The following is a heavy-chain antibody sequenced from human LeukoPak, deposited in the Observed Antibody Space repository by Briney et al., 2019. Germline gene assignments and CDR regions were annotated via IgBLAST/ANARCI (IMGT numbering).Heavy chain of an antibody. D-gene: IGHD3-3*01. CDR3: ARVGFTIFGNYYGMDV. CDR2: INHSGST. Sequence: SETLSLTCAVYGGSFSGYYWSWIRQPPGKGLEWIGEINHSGSTNYNPSLKSRVTISVDTSKNQFSLKLSSVTAADTAVYYCARVGFTIFGNYYGMDVWGQGTTVTVSS. V-gene: IGHV4-34*01. CDR1: GGSFSGYY. J-gene: IGHJ6*02.